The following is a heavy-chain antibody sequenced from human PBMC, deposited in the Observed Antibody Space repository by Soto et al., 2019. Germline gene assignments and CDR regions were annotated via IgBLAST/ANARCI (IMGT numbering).Heavy chain of an antibody. D-gene: IGHD2-2*01. CDR3: ARDRVGGYCSSTSCPPEYYYYYMDV. CDR2: IKQDGSEK. V-gene: IGHV3-7*01. Sequence: EVQLVESGGGLVQPGGSLRLSCAASGFTFSSYWMSWVRQAPGKGLEWVANIKQDGSEKYYVDSVKGRFTISRDNAKNSLYLQMNSLRAEDTAVYYCARDRVGGYCSSTSCPPEYYYYYMDVWGKGTTVTVSS. CDR1: GFTFSSYW. J-gene: IGHJ6*03.